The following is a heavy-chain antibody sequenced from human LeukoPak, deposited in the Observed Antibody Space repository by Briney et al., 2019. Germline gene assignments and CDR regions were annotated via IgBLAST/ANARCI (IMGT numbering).Heavy chain of an antibody. V-gene: IGHV1-8*01. J-gene: IGHJ4*02. CDR3: ARAILNNWNYRVTPLCY. D-gene: IGHD1-7*01. CDR2: MNPNSGNT. Sequence: ASVKVSCKASGYTFTSYDINWVRQATRQGLEWMGWMNPNSGNTGYAQKFQGRVTMTRNTSISTAYMELSSLRSEDTAVYYCARAILNNWNYRVTPLCYWGQGTLVTVSS. CDR1: GYTFTSYD.